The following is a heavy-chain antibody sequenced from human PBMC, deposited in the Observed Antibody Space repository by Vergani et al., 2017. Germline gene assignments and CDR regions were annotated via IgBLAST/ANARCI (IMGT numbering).Heavy chain of an antibody. Sequence: EVMLLQSGAEVKKPGESLKISCQGSGYSITNYWIAWVRQRPGKGLEWMGIIYAGDSDVRYSPSFQGQVTMSVDKSLSTAYLQWSSLKASDTATYYCAKTRDFSSLYSSYNWFDPWGQGTQVTVSS. CDR1: GYSITNYW. V-gene: IGHV5-51*03. CDR2: IYAGDSDV. D-gene: IGHD3-3*01. CDR3: AKTRDFSSLYSSYNWFDP. J-gene: IGHJ5*02.